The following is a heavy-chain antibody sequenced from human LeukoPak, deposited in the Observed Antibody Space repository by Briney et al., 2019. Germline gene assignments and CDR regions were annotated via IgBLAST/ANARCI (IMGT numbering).Heavy chain of an antibody. Sequence: ASVNVSCKASGYTFTSYDINWVRQATGQGLEWMGWMNPNSGNTGYAQKFQGRVTMTRNTSISTAYMELSRLRSDDTAVYYCARGGYDFVYYYYGMDVWGQGTTVTVSS. CDR2: MNPNSGNT. J-gene: IGHJ6*02. D-gene: IGHD3-3*01. CDR3: ARGGYDFVYYYYGMDV. CDR1: GYTFTSYD. V-gene: IGHV1-8*01.